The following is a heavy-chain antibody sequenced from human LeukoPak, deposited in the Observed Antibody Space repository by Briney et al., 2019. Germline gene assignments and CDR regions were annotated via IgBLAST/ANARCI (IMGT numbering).Heavy chain of an antibody. Sequence: PGGSLRLSCAVSGFTFSSYWMHWVRQAPGKGLVWVSRINSDGSTTNYADSVKGRFTISRDNAKNTLYLQMHSLRAEDTAVYYCAKVEWRGNAFDIWGQGTMVTVSS. D-gene: IGHD3-3*01. CDR1: GFTFSSYW. CDR2: INSDGSTT. CDR3: AKVEWRGNAFDI. J-gene: IGHJ3*02. V-gene: IGHV3-74*01.